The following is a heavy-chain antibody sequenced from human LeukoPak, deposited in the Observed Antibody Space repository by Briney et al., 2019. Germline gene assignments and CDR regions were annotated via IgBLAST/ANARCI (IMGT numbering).Heavy chain of an antibody. V-gene: IGHV3-30*02. CDR1: GFTFSRYG. Sequence: GGSLRLSCAASGFTFSRYGMHWVRQAPGKGLEWVAFIRYDGSNKYSADSVKGRFTISRDNSQNILFLQMNSLRPEDTAIYYCAKHPGDFTGIVNYYYMDVWGKGTTVTVSS. CDR2: IRYDGSNK. D-gene: IGHD1-26*01. J-gene: IGHJ6*03. CDR3: AKHPGDFTGIVNYYYMDV.